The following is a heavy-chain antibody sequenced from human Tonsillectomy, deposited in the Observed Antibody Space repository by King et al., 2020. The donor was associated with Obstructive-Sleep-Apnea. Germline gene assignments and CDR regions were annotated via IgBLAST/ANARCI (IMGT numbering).Heavy chain of an antibody. Sequence: HVQLQESGPGLVKPSETLSLTCSVSDGHISRYYWSWFRQPPGKGLEWMGDIYYSESTNYSPSLESRVIMSVDTSKRQFFLELTSVTAADTAVYYCARARGVLLDFLTQRWAPGGFEDWGRGTLVVVSS. CDR1: DGHISRYY. D-gene: IGHD2-8*02. J-gene: IGHJ4*02. CDR2: IYYSEST. V-gene: IGHV4-59*01. CDR3: ARARGVLLDFLTQRWAPGGFED.